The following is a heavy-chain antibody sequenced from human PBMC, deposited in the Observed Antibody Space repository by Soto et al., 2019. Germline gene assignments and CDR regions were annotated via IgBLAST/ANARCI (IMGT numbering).Heavy chain of an antibody. D-gene: IGHD4-17*01. V-gene: IGHV3-23*01. CDR3: AKDALAGDGVWLAHA. CDR1: EFTFSSYA. CDR2: LYGSGRGI. J-gene: IGHJ5*02. Sequence: EMQLLESGGGLVQPGGSMRLSCAASEFTFSSYAMIWIRQVPGKGLEWVSGLYGSGRGIHYADSVKGRFTISRDNSAYAVYLQMNNLRVEDTAVYYCAKDALAGDGVWLAHAWGRGTAVTVSS.